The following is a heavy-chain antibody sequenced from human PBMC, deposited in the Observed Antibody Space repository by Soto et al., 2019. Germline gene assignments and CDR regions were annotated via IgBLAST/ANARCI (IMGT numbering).Heavy chain of an antibody. CDR3: AKDSAYDFRQNPYYYYGMDV. J-gene: IGHJ6*02. CDR2: ISGSSGIT. CDR1: GFTFFNYA. D-gene: IGHD3-3*01. V-gene: IGHV3-23*01. Sequence: PXESLRLSCAASGFTFFNYAMRGVRQAPGKELKWVSGISGSSGITDYADSVKGRFTISRDNSKNTMYLQMKSLRAEDAAVYFCAKDSAYDFRQNPYYYYGMDVWGQGTTVTVSS.